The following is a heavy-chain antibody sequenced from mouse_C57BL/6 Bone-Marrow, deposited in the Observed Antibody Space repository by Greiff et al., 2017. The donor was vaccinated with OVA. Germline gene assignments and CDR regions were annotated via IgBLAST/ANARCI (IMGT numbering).Heavy chain of an antibody. D-gene: IGHD1-1*01. Sequence: EVKLVESGGGLVQPGGSLKFSCAASGFTFSDYGMAWVRQAPRKGPEWVAFISNLAYSIYYADTVTGRFTISRENAKNTLYLEMSSLRSEDTAMYYCARPDYYGSSPPWFAYWGQGTLVTVSA. CDR3: ARPDYYGSSPPWFAY. CDR1: GFTFSDYG. CDR2: ISNLAYSI. V-gene: IGHV5-15*04. J-gene: IGHJ3*01.